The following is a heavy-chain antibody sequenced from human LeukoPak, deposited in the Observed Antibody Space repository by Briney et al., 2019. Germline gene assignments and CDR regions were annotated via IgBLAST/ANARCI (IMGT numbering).Heavy chain of an antibody. CDR3: ARYASGSYYWFDP. V-gene: IGHV4-39*01. CDR2: VYYTGSA. CDR1: GGSISSTSYH. Sequence: PSETLSLTCTVSGGSISSTSYHWAWIRQPPGKGLEWIATVYYTGSAYYNPSRKSRVTISVDTSKSQFSLKLSSVTTADTALYYCARYASGSYYWFDPWGQGTLVTVSS. D-gene: IGHD3-10*01. J-gene: IGHJ5*02.